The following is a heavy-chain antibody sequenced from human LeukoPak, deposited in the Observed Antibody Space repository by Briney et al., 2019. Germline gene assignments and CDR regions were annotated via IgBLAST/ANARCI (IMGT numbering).Heavy chain of an antibody. CDR3: ARALDAVTSYYFDY. V-gene: IGHV4-59*01. J-gene: IGHJ4*02. CDR2: TYYSGST. Sequence: SETLSLTCTVSGGSISSYYWSWIRQPPGKGLEWIGYTYYSGSTNYNPSLKSRVTISVDTSKNQFSLKLSSVTAADTAVYYCARALDAVTSYYFDYWGQGTLVTVSS. CDR1: GGSISSYY. D-gene: IGHD4-17*01.